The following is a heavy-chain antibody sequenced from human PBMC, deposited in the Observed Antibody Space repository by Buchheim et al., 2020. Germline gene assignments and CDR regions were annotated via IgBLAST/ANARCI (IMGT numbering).Heavy chain of an antibody. CDR2: IKQDGSEK. Sequence: EVQLVESGGGLVQPGGSLRLSCAASGFTFTRYWMSWVRQAPGKGPEWVANIKQDGSEKHYVDSVKGRFTISRDNAKNSVSLLMNSLRGEDTAVYYCARDGPYSRPTSGWFDPWGQGTL. D-gene: IGHD2-21*01. J-gene: IGHJ5*02. CDR3: ARDGPYSRPTSGWFDP. CDR1: GFTFTRYW. V-gene: IGHV3-7*01.